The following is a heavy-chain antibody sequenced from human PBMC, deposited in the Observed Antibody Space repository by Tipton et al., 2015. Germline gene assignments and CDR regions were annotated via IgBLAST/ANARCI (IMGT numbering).Heavy chain of an antibody. CDR1: GGTFSDYA. V-gene: IGHV1-69*06. J-gene: IGHJ6*02. CDR3: ARRYSSGYYYYGLDV. CDR2: INPITGAA. Sequence: QSGAEVKKPESSVKVSCKASGGTFSDYAISWIRQAPGHGLEWMGGINPITGAASYAQSFQGRVTIVADKHANTVCMELSSLTSEDTAVYYCARRYSSGYYYYGLDVWGQGTTVTVSS. D-gene: IGHD3-22*01.